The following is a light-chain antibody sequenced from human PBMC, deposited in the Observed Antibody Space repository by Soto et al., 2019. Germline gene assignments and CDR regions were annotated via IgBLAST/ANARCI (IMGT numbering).Light chain of an antibody. CDR2: ASS. Sequence: DIQVTQSPSSLSASVGDRFTITCRASHSISSYLNWYHQKPGKAPKLLIYASSSLQSGVPSRFSGSGSGTDFTLTISSLQPEDFATYYCQQSYSTPVAFGQGTKVDIK. CDR1: HSISSY. V-gene: IGKV1-39*01. J-gene: IGKJ1*01. CDR3: QQSYSTPVA.